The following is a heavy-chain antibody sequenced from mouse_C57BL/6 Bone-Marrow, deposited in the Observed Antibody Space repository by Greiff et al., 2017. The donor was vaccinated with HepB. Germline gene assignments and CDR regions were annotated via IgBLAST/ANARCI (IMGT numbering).Heavy chain of an antibody. J-gene: IGHJ1*03. CDR3: ARAYYGSSFWYFDV. V-gene: IGHV7-1*01. Sequence: EVKLVESGGGLVQSGRSLRLSCATSGFTFSDFYMEWVRQAPGKGLEWIAASRNKANDYTTEYSASVKGRFIVSRDTSQSILYLQMNALRAEDTASYYCARAYYGSSFWYFDVWGTGTTVTVSS. CDR2: SRNKANDYTT. CDR1: GFTFSDFY. D-gene: IGHD1-1*01.